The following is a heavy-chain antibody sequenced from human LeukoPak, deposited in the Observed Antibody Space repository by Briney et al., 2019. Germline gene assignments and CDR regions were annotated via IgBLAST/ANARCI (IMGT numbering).Heavy chain of an antibody. D-gene: IGHD3-16*01. J-gene: IGHJ4*02. Sequence: GGSLRLSCAASGFTFSTSWMSWVPQAPGKGLEWVANIKEDGSEKWYMDSVKGRFTISRDNAKNSLYLQMNSLRAEDTAVFYCAKGDYFDYWGQGTLVTVSS. CDR2: IKEDGSEK. V-gene: IGHV3-7*01. CDR3: AKGDYFDY. CDR1: GFTFSTSW.